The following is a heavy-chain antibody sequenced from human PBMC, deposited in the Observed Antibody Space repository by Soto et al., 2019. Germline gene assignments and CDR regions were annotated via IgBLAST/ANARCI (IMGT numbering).Heavy chain of an antibody. CDR1: GGNFNSYT. CDR3: SRDAVVASGTND. D-gene: IGHD2-15*01. J-gene: IGHJ4*02. Sequence: QVQLVQSGTEVKKPGSSVKVSCKASGGNFNSYTINWVRQAPGQGLEFMGGIIPIFGTANYAPKFQGRVTVTADTATNTAYMELSSLRSADTAVYFCSRDAVVASGTNDWGQGTLVTVSS. V-gene: IGHV1-69*06. CDR2: IIPIFGTA.